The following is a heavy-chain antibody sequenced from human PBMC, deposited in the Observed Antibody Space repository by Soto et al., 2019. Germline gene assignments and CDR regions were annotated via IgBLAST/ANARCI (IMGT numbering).Heavy chain of an antibody. V-gene: IGHV4-59*01. CDR1: VGSINSYY. CDR3: AKTALGWLDP. CDR2: IFYSGRSGST. Sequence: SETLSLTCSVSVGSINSYYWSWIRQPPGKGLEWIGYIFYSGRSGSTNYNPSLKSRVTISVDTSKNQFSLKVSSVTAADTAVYYCAKTALGWLDPWGQGTLVTVSS. J-gene: IGHJ5*02. D-gene: IGHD2-21*02.